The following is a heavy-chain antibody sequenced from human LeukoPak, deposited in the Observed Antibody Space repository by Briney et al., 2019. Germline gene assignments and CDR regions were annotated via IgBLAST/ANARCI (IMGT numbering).Heavy chain of an antibody. CDR1: GFTFSSYA. J-gene: IGHJ6*03. CDR3: ARDAEYCSSTSCYKDYYYYMDV. Sequence: GGSLRLSXAASGFTFSSYAMHWVRQAPGKGLEYVSAISSNGGSTYYANSVKGRFTISRDNSKNTLYLQMCSLRAEDMAVYYCARDAEYCSSTSCYKDYYYYMDVWGKGTTVTVSS. CDR2: ISSNGGST. D-gene: IGHD2-2*02. V-gene: IGHV3-64*01.